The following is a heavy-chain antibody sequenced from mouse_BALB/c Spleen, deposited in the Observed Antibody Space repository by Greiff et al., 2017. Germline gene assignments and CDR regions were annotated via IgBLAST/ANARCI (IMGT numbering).Heavy chain of an antibody. CDR3: AMVDGEAY. Sequence: EVKLMESGGGLVKPGGSLKLSCAASGFTFSSYAMSWVRQTPEKRLEWVASISSGGSTYYPDSVKGRFTISRDNARNILYLQMSSLRSEDTAMYYCAMVDGEAYWGQGTLVTVSA. V-gene: IGHV5-6-5*01. J-gene: IGHJ3*01. CDR2: ISSGGST. CDR1: GFTFSSYA. D-gene: IGHD1-1*02.